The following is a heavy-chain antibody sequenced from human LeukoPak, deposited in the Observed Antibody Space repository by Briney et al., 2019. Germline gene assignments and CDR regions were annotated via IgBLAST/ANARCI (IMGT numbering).Heavy chain of an antibody. CDR1: LYTFTGDY. D-gene: IGHD3-3*01. CDR2: INPNSGGT. V-gene: IGHV1-2*02. J-gene: IGHJ6*04. Sequence: ASVKVSCKASLYTFTGDYMHWVRQAPGQGLEWMGWINPNSGGTNYAQKFQGRVTMTRDTSISTAYMELSRLRSDDTAVYYCARDHRIFGVVIIGMDVWGKGTTVTVSS. CDR3: ARDHRIFGVVIIGMDV.